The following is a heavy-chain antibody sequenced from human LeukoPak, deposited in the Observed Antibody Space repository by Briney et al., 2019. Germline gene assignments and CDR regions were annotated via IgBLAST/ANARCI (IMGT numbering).Heavy chain of an antibody. J-gene: IGHJ5*02. CDR1: GGPISSSSYY. D-gene: IGHD4-17*01. Sequence: SETLSLTCTVSGGPISSSSYYWGWIRQPPGKGLEWIGSIYYSGSTYYNPSLKSRVTISVDTSKNQFSLKLSSVTAADTAVYYCAREGDDYGDREWFDPWGQGTLVTVSS. V-gene: IGHV4-39*07. CDR2: IYYSGST. CDR3: AREGDDYGDREWFDP.